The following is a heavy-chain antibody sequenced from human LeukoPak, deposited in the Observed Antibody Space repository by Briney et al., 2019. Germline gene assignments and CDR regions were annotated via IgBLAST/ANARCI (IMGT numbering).Heavy chain of an antibody. CDR1: GFTFSSYS. Sequence: AGGSLRLSCAASGFTFSSYSMNWVRQAPGKGLEWVAVIWYDGSNQYYADSVKGRFTISRDNSKNTLYLQVSSLRAEDTAVYYCARDIAARRLDYWGQGTLVTVSS. CDR3: ARDIAARRLDY. V-gene: IGHV3-33*08. D-gene: IGHD6-6*01. J-gene: IGHJ4*02. CDR2: IWYDGSNQ.